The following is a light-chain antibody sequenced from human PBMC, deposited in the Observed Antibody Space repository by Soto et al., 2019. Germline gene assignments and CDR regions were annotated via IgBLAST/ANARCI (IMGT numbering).Light chain of an antibody. CDR1: QSISSN. J-gene: IGKJ1*01. V-gene: IGKV3-15*01. CDR3: LQHNNWPRT. CDR2: GAS. Sequence: EIVMTQSPVTLSVSPGERATLSCRASQSISSNLARYQHKPGQAPRLLIFGASTRATDVPARFSGSGSGTEFTLTISSLQSEDFAVYYCLQHNNWPRTFGQGTKVEVK.